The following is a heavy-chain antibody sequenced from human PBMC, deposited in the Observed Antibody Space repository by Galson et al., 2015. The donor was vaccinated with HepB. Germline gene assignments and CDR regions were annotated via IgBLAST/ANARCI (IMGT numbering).Heavy chain of an antibody. CDR1: GSTFTSYG. Sequence: SVTVSCKASGSTFTSYGISWVRQAPGQGLEWMGWISAYNGNTNYAQKLQGRVTMTTDTSTSTAYMELRSLRSDDTAVYYCARVGVVVTAGYFQHWGQGTLVTVSS. D-gene: IGHD2-21*02. CDR2: ISAYNGNT. V-gene: IGHV1-18*01. J-gene: IGHJ1*01. CDR3: ARVGVVVTAGYFQH.